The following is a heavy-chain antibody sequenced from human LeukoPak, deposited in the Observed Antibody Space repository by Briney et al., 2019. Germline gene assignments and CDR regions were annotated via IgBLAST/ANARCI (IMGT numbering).Heavy chain of an antibody. D-gene: IGHD6-13*01. CDR1: GFTFSNYW. J-gene: IGHJ4*02. CDR2: INSDGSST. V-gene: IGHV3-74*01. CDR3: TSAQQLALFDC. Sequence: PGGSLRLSCAASGFTFSNYWMHWVRQAPGKGLVWVSRINSDGSSTNYADSVKGRFTISRDNAKNTLYLQMNSLRAEDTAVYYCTSAQQLALFDCWGQGTLVTVSS.